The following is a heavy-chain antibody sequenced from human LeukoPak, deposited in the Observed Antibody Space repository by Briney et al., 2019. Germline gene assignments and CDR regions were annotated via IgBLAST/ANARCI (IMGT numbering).Heavy chain of an antibody. CDR3: AKDPCTSCYYMDV. D-gene: IGHD2-2*01. CDR1: GFTFSRFA. Sequence: GGSLRLSCAASGFTFSRFAMHWVRQAPGKGLEWVAVISDDGSNKYYADSVKGRFTISRDNSKNTLYLQMNSLRAEDTAVYYCAKDPCTSCYYMDVWGKGTTVTVSS. V-gene: IGHV3-30-3*01. J-gene: IGHJ6*03. CDR2: ISDDGSNK.